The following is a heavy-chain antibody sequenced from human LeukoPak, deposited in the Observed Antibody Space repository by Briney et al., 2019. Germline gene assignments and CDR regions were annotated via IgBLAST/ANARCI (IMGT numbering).Heavy chain of an antibody. CDR2: ISAYNGNT. D-gene: IGHD6-13*01. Sequence: ASVKVSCKASGYTFTSYGISWVRQAPGQGLEWMGWISAYNGNTNYAQKLQGRVTMTTGTSTSTAYMELRSLTSEDTAVYFCARIAAPGNRRLNFWGQGTLVTVSS. CDR3: ARIAAPGNRRLNF. V-gene: IGHV1-18*01. J-gene: IGHJ4*02. CDR1: GYTFTSYG.